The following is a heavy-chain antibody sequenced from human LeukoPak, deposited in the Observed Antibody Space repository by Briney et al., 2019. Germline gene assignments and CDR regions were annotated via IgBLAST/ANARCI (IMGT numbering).Heavy chain of an antibody. CDR2: ISGSGGST. Sequence: PGGSLRLSCAASGFTFNSYAMSWVRQAPGKGLEWVSAISGSGGSTYYADSVKGRFTISRDNSKNTLYLQMNSLRAEDTAVYYCANMYYYDSSGYYEDPFDYWGQGTLVTVSS. D-gene: IGHD3-22*01. J-gene: IGHJ4*02. CDR3: ANMYYYDSSGYYEDPFDY. V-gene: IGHV3-23*01. CDR1: GFTFNSYA.